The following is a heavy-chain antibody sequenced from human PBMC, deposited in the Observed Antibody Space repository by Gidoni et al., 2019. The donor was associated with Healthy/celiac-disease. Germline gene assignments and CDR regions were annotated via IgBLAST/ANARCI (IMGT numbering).Heavy chain of an antibody. J-gene: IGHJ1*01. CDR3: ARVTPGGEYFQH. CDR1: GFPFSSYA. CDR2: IAYDGSNK. Sequence: QVQLVESGGGVVQPGRSLRLSCAASGFPFSSYAMHWVRQAPGKGLEGGAVIAYDGSNKNYADSVKGRFTISRENSKNTLYLQMNSLRAEDTAVYYCARVTPGGEYFQHWGQGTLVTVSS. V-gene: IGHV3-30*04. D-gene: IGHD3-16*01.